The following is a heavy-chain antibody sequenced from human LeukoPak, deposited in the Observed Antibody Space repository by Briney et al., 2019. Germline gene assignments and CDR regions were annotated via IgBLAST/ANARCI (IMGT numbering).Heavy chain of an antibody. D-gene: IGHD4-11*01. Sequence: PGGSLRLSCAASGFTFTNYAMRWVRQITGKGLEWVAGISSSGGSTFYADSVKGRFTISRDKSKNMVFLQMDSLGSEDTAIYYCARDRNSNYGQYFQSWGQGTLVTVSS. CDR3: ARDRNSNYGQYFQS. V-gene: IGHV3-23*01. CDR2: ISSSGGST. CDR1: GFTFTNYA. J-gene: IGHJ1*01.